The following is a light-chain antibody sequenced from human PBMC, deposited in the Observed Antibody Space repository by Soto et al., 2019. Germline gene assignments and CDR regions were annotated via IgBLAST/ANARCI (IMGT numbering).Light chain of an antibody. Sequence: QSALTQPASVSGSPGQSITISCTGTSTDIGNYNFVSWYQQHPGKAPKVVIYEGTQRPSGVSNRFSGSKSGNTASLTISGLQDEDEAAYYCFSYAGRSDWVFGGGTKLTVL. CDR1: STDIGNYNF. V-gene: IGLV2-23*01. J-gene: IGLJ3*02. CDR3: FSYAGRSDWV. CDR2: EGT.